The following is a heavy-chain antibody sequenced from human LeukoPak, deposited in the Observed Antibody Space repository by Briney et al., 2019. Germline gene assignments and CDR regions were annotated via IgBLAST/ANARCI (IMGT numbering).Heavy chain of an antibody. V-gene: IGHV3-15*01. J-gene: IGHJ4*02. CDR3: TTVMVVTARN. D-gene: IGHD2-21*02. CDR2: MKSKRDGGAT. Sequence: GGSLRLSCEASGFTFTNAWMNWVRQAPGKGPEWVGRMKSKRDGGATEYAAPVKGRFTISRDDSKNTVYLQMNSLKTEDTAVYYCTTVMVVTARNWGQGTLVTVSS. CDR1: GFTFTNAW.